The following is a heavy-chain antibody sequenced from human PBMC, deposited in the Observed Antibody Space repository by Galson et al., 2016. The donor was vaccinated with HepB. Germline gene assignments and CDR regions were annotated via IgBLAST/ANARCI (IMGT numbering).Heavy chain of an antibody. D-gene: IGHD2-15*01. CDR2: IDPSDSYT. Sequence: QSGAEVKKPGESLRISCMDSGYSFSTYWIIWVRQMPGKGLEWMGRIDPSDSYTNYSPSFHGHVTISADKSISTAYLQWSSLKASDTGIYYCARQGSSAGELYYYYGMDVWGQGTTVTVSS. CDR1: GYSFSTYW. V-gene: IGHV5-10-1*01. J-gene: IGHJ6*02. CDR3: ARQGSSAGELYYYYGMDV.